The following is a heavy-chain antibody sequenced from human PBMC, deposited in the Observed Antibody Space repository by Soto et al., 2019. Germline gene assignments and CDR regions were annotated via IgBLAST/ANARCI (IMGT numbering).Heavy chain of an antibody. Sequence: GGSLRLSCAAYGFTFSSYWMSWVRQAPGKGLEWVANIKQDGSEKYYVDSVKGRFTISRDNAKNSLYLQMNSLRAEDTAVYYCARGQGILRFLEWFNYYYYYYIDVWGKGTTVTVSS. V-gene: IGHV3-7*01. J-gene: IGHJ6*03. CDR3: ARGQGILRFLEWFNYYYYYYIDV. CDR1: GFTFSSYW. CDR2: IKQDGSEK. D-gene: IGHD3-3*01.